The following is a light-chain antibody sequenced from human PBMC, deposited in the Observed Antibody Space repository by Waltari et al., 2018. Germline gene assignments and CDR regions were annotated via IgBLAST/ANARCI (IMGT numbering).Light chain of an antibody. V-gene: IGKV2-30*01. CDR1: QSLLYTDGNTY. CDR2: KVS. J-gene: IGKJ3*01. CDR3: MQGIHWPFT. Sequence: DVVMTQSPLSLPVTLGQPASISCRSGQSLLYTDGNTYLSWFQQRPGQSPRRLIYKVSNRDSGVPDRFSGSGSGTDFTLKISGVEAEDIGIYYCMQGIHWPFTFGPGTKVDIK.